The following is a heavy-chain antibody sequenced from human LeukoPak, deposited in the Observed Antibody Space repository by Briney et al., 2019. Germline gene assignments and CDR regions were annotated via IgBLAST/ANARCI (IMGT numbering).Heavy chain of an antibody. J-gene: IGHJ5*02. Sequence: SETLSLTCTVSGGSISSGGYYWSWIRQHPGKGLEWIGYIYYSGSTYYNPSLKSQVTISVDTSKNQFSLKLSSVTAADTAVYYCARDPGGSYSDWFDPWGQGTLVTVSS. CDR1: GGSISSGGYY. CDR2: IYYSGST. CDR3: ARDPGGSYSDWFDP. V-gene: IGHV4-31*01. D-gene: IGHD1-26*01.